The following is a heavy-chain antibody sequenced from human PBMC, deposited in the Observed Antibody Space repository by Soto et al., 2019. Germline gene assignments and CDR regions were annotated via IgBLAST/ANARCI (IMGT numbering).Heavy chain of an antibody. CDR1: GGSISSSSYY. D-gene: IGHD2-15*01. CDR2: IYYSGST. J-gene: IGHJ4*02. Sequence: QLQLQESGPGLVKPSETLSLTCTVSGGSISSSSYYWGWIRQPPGKGLEWIGSIYYSGSTYYNPSLKSRVTISVDTSKNQFSLKLSSVTAADTAVYYCARHNTGVVVAAALDYWGQGTLVTVSS. V-gene: IGHV4-39*01. CDR3: ARHNTGVVVAAALDY.